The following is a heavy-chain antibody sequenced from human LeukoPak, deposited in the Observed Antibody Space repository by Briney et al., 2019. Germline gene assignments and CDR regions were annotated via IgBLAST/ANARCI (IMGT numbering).Heavy chain of an antibody. J-gene: IGHJ4*02. CDR2: IYYSGST. V-gene: IGHV4-30-4*01. D-gene: IGHD4-17*01. Sequence: SETLSLTCTVSGGSISSGDYYWSWIRQPPGKGLEWIGYIYYSGSTYYNPSLKSRVTISVDTSKNQFSLKLCSVTAADTAVYYCARDSPGEGYGDLGDYYFDYWGQGTLVTVSS. CDR1: GGSISSGDYY. CDR3: ARDSPGEGYGDLGDYYFDY.